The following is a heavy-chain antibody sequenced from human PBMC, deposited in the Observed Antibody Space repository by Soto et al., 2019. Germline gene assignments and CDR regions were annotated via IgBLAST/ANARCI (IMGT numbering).Heavy chain of an antibody. J-gene: IGHJ4*02. D-gene: IGHD3-16*02. CDR3: AQITFGGVIAFDY. Sequence: GASVKVSCKASGGTFSSYTISWVRQAPGQGLEWMGRIIPILGIANYAQKFQGRVTITADKSTSTAYMELSSLRSEDTAVYYCAQITFGGVIAFDYWGQGTLVTVSS. CDR2: IIPILGIA. CDR1: GGTFSSYT. V-gene: IGHV1-69*02.